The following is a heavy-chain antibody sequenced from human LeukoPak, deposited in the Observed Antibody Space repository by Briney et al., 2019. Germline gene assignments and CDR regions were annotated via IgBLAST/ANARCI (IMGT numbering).Heavy chain of an antibody. CDR1: GFAPRNDG. J-gene: IGHJ2*01. V-gene: IGHV3-7*01. CDR3: ARAGVTNQLGETYWYFDL. CDR2: IEKDGSAT. Sequence: GRTPRLSCTASGFAPRNDGITWGREAPGKGRRCLARIEKDGSATYYVDSMKGRFTVSRDNAANSLYLQMSNLGVEDTALYSCARAGVTNQLGETYWYFDLWGRGTLVTVSS. D-gene: IGHD1-1*01.